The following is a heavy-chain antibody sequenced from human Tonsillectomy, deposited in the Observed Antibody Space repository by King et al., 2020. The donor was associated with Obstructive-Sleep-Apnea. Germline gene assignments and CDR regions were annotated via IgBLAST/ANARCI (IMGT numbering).Heavy chain of an antibody. CDR1: GFAFNTYS. D-gene: IGHD2-15*01. CDR2: ISSSSSYI. Sequence: VQLVESGGGLVKPGGSLRLSCAASGFAFNTYSMNWVRQAPGKGLEWVSAISSSSSYIYYAASVKGRFTISRDNANTSLYLQMNSLRAEDTAVYYCARFGGYSSNYWGQGTLATVSS. J-gene: IGHJ4*02. CDR3: ARFGGYSSNY. V-gene: IGHV3-21*01.